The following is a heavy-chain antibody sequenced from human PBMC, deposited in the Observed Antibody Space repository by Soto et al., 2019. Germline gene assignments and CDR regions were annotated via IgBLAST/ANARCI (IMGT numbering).Heavy chain of an antibody. CDR2: VKSKTDGGTT. CDR3: TTDSYITSIIVRFDY. CDR1: GFTFSNAW. J-gene: IGHJ4*01. Sequence: GGSLRLCCAASGFTFSNAWINWVRQTPGKGLEWVGRVKSKTDGGTTDFAAPVKGRFAISRDDSKNMVYLEMNSLKTEDTAIYYCTTDSYITSIIVRFDYWGHGTLVTVSS. V-gene: IGHV3-15*07. D-gene: IGHD3-22*01.